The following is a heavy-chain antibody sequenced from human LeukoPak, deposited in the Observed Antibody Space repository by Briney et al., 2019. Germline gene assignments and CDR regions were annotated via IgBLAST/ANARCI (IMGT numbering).Heavy chain of an antibody. CDR1: GYTFTGYY. CDR2: ISAYNGNT. D-gene: IGHD3-10*01. J-gene: IGHJ4*02. V-gene: IGHV1-18*04. CDR3: ARATHPITMVRGVIISLGY. Sequence: GASVKVSCKASGYTFTGYYMHWVRQAPGQGLEWMGWISAYNGNTNYAQKLQGRVTMTTDTSTSTAYMELRSLRSDDTAVYYCARATHPITMVRGVIISLGYWGQGTLVTVSS.